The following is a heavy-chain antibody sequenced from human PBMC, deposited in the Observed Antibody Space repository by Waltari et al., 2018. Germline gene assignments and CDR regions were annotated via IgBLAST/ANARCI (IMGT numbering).Heavy chain of an antibody. V-gene: IGHV3-48*01. Sequence: EVQLVESGGGLVQPGGSLRLSCAASGFTFSDYSMNWVRQAPGKGLEWISYISSSSNSIYYADSVKGRFTISRDNARTSLYLQMNNLRAEDTAVYYCARGGYSSGWYSEYYYGVDVW. D-gene: IGHD6-19*01. CDR3: ARGGYSSGWYSEYYYGVDV. J-gene: IGHJ6*01. CDR1: GFTFSDYS. CDR2: ISSSSNSI.